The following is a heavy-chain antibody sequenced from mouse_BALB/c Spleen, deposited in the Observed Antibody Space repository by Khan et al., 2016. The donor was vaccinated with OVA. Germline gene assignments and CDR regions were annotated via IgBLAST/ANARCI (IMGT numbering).Heavy chain of an antibody. J-gene: IGHJ2*01. V-gene: IGHV3-2*02. CDR3: ASGRLVLRYPDYFDY. D-gene: IGHD1-1*01. CDR2: IGYSGST. Sequence: EVQLQESGPGLLKPSQSLSLTCTVTGYSITSDYAWNWIRQFPGNKREWMAYIGYSGSTTYNPSLRSRISISRDTSKNQFFLQLTSVTTEDTATYYCASGRLVLRYPDYFDYWGQGTTLTVSS. CDR1: GYSITSDYA.